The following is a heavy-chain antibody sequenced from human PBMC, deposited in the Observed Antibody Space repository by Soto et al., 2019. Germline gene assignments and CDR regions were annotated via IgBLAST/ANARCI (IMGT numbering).Heavy chain of an antibody. CDR2: ISADKENT. V-gene: IGHV1-18*01. J-gene: IGHJ4*02. Sequence: QVHLVQSGDEVKNPGASVKVSCKASGYTFTGHGISWVRQAPGQGLEWMGWISADKENTEYAQNFRGRVTMTTEKFTTTAYMELRGLRFDDTAVYYCARDGSYHNEKWTATEFDYWGQGTLVTVSS. D-gene: IGHD2-21*02. CDR1: GYTFTGHG. CDR3: ARDGSYHNEKWTATEFDY.